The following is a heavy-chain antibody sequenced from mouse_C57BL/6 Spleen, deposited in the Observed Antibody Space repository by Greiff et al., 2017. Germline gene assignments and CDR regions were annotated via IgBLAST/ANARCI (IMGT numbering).Heavy chain of an antibody. V-gene: IGHV1-64*01. CDR1: GYTFTSYW. CDR2: IHPNSGST. D-gene: IGHD2-3*01. Sequence: QVQLQQPGAELVKPGASVKLSCKASGYTFTSYWMHWVKQRPGQGLEWIGMIHPNSGSTNYNEKFKSKATLTVDKSSSTAYMQLSSLTSEDAAVDYCAKSIHDGYGFAYWGQGTLVTVSA. J-gene: IGHJ3*01. CDR3: AKSIHDGYGFAY.